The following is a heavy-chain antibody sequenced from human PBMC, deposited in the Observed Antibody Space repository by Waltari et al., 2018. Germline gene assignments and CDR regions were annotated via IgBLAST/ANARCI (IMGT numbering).Heavy chain of an antibody. J-gene: IGHJ3*02. CDR3: ACSSSWYNAFDI. V-gene: IGHV3-30-3*01. Sequence: VQLVESGGGLVQPGRSLRLSCAASGFTFSSYAMHWVRQAPGKGLEWVAVIAYDGSNKYYADSVKGRFTISRDNSKNTLYLQMNSLRAEDTAVYYCACSSSWYNAFDIWGQGTMVTVSS. D-gene: IGHD6-13*01. CDR1: GFTFSSYA. CDR2: IAYDGSNK.